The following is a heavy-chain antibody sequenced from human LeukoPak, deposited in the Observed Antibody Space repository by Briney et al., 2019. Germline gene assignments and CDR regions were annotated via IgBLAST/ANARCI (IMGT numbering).Heavy chain of an antibody. CDR2: IYYSGST. D-gene: IGHD3-22*01. V-gene: IGHV4-30-4*08. J-gene: IGHJ4*02. CDR1: GGSINSGDYY. CDR3: ARVYYYDSTGYYYQYYLDY. Sequence: PSQTLSLTCTVSGGSINSGDYYWTWIRQPPGKGLEWIGYIYYSGSTYYNPSLKSRVTISVDTSKNQFSLKLSSVTAADTAVYYCARVYYYDSTGYYYQYYLDYWGQGTLVTVSS.